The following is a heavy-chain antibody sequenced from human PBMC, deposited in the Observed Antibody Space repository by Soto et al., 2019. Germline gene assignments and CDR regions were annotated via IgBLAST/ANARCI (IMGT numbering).Heavy chain of an antibody. V-gene: IGHV1-18*01. J-gene: IGHJ6*02. CDR3: ARGVVTIFGVVHYGMDV. CDR2: ISAYNGNT. CDR1: GYTFTSYG. D-gene: IGHD3-3*01. Sequence: ASVKVSCKASGYTFTSYGISWVRQAPGQGLEWMGWISAYNGNTNYAQKLQGRVTMTTDTSTSTAYMELRSLRSDDTAVYYCARGVVTIFGVVHYGMDVWGQGTTVTVSS.